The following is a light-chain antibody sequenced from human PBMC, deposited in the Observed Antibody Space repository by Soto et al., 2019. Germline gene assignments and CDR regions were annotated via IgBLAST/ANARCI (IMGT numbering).Light chain of an antibody. Sequence: QSALTQPASVSGSPGQSITISCTGTSSDVGGYNYVSWYQQHPGKAPKLMIYEVTNRPSGVSNRFSGSKSGNTASLAISGLRSEDEADYFCAAWDDSLSGRVLGGGTKLTVL. CDR3: AAWDDSLSGRV. V-gene: IGLV2-14*01. CDR1: SSDVGGYNY. CDR2: EVT. J-gene: IGLJ3*02.